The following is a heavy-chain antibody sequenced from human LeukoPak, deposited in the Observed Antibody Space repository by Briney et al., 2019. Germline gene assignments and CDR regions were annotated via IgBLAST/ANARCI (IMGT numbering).Heavy chain of an antibody. J-gene: IGHJ4*02. CDR3: ARHAGIGTASDH. V-gene: IGHV5-10-1*01. Sequence: RESLKISCKGSGYSFTNYWISWVRQMPGKGLEWMGRIDPSDSYTNYSPSFQGHVTISTDKSISTAYLQWSSLKASDTAMYYCARHAGIGTASDHWGQGTLVTVSS. CDR1: GYSFTNYW. CDR2: IDPSDSYT. D-gene: IGHD5-18*01.